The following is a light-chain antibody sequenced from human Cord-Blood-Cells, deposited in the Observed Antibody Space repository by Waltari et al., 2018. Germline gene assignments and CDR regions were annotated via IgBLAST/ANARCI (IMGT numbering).Light chain of an antibody. CDR1: QSVSSSY. J-gene: IGKJ2*01. V-gene: IGKV3-20*01. CDR3: QQYSSSPPYT. Sequence: EIVLTQSPGTLSLSPGERATPPCRASQSVSSSYLAWYQQKPGQAPRLLIYGASSRATGIPDRFSGSGSGTDFTLTISRLEPEDFAVYYCQQYSSSPPYTFGQGTKLEIK. CDR2: GAS.